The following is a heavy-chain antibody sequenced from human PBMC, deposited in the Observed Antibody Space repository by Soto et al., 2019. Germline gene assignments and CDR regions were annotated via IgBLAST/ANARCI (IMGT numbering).Heavy chain of an antibody. CDR2: INADNGDT. Sequence: ASVKVSCKASGYIFSSYTMLWVRQAPGHSLEWMGLINADNGDTKYSQKFQGKVTITSDTSATPGYMDLSSLLCEDTPVYYCASSIAAASIDDWGQGSLVTVSS. D-gene: IGHD6-13*01. CDR3: ASSIAAASIDD. V-gene: IGHV1-3*01. CDR1: GYIFSSYT. J-gene: IGHJ4*02.